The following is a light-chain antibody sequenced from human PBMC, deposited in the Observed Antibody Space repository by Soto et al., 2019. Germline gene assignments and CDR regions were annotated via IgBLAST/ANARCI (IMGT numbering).Light chain of an antibody. J-gene: IGKJ3*01. CDR3: LQHDTYPFS. CDR1: QGINNL. V-gene: IGKV1-17*01. Sequence: DIQMTQSPSSLSASVGDRVTITCRASQGINNLLGWYQQGPGKAPKRLIYAASNLEGGVPSRFSVIGSGTEFSLSISILQLEYFANYYCLQHDTYPFSFGPGTKV. CDR2: AAS.